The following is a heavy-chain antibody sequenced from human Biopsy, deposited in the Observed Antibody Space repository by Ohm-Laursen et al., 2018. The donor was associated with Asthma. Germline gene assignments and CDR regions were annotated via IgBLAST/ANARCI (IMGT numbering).Heavy chain of an antibody. CDR3: AKDVFPGWELRRGPDY. V-gene: IGHV3-30*18. CDR2: ISFDGSNK. Sequence: SLRLSCAASGFTFSHYNMNWVRQAPGKGLDWVAVISFDGSNKNYTDSVKGRFTISRDNSRNTLHLQMNSLRAEDTAVYYCAKDVFPGWELRRGPDYWGQGALVTVSS. CDR1: GFTFSHYN. D-gene: IGHD1-26*01. J-gene: IGHJ4*02.